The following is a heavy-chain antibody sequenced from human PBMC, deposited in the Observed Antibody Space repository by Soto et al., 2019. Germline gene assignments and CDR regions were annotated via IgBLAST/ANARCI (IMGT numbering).Heavy chain of an antibody. D-gene: IGHD6-13*01. J-gene: IGHJ5*02. Sequence: QLQLQESGPGLVKPSETLSLTCTVSGGSISSSSFHWGWIRQPPGKGLEWMGSIYYSGSTYYIPSLKRRVTISVDTSKNQFSLKLSSVTAADTAVYYCARRERAAGTDWWFDPWGQGTLVTVSS. CDR1: GGSISSSSFH. V-gene: IGHV4-39*01. CDR2: IYYSGST. CDR3: ARRERAAGTDWWFDP.